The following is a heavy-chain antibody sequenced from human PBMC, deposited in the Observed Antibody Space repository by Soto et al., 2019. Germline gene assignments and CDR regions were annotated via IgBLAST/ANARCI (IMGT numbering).Heavy chain of an antibody. CDR2: ISGGGGGT. Sequence: SGGSLRLSCAASGFTFSNYDMSWVRQAPGKGLEWVSTISGGGGGTYYAGSVKGRFTISRDNSKNTLYLQMNSLRVEDTAVYYCAKDLSSGYYYFASWGQGTLVTVSS. V-gene: IGHV3-23*01. CDR3: AKDLSSGYYYFAS. J-gene: IGHJ4*02. CDR1: GFTFSNYD. D-gene: IGHD6-19*01.